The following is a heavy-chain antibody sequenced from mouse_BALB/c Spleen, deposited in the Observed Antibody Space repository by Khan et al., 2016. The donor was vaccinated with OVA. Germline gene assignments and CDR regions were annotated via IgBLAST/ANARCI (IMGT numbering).Heavy chain of an antibody. V-gene: IGHV2-9*02. CDR1: GFSLTNYG. Sequence: QVQLKESGPGLVAPSQSLSITCTVSGFSLTNYGVHWVRQPPGNSLEWLGVIWAGGSTNYNSSLMSRLSTNRDNSKSQVFLKMNSMRTDDTAMYYYASAFPCIRFRWDFIAYWGQGTSVSVSS. CDR2: IWAGGST. CDR3: ASAFPCIRFRWDFIAY. J-gene: IGHJ4*01. D-gene: IGHD4-1*01.